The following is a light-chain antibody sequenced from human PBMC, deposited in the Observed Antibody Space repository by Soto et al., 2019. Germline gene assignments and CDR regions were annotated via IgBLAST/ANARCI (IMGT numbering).Light chain of an antibody. CDR1: QSVSSSY. Sequence: EIVLTQSPGTLSLSPGERATLSCMASQSVSSSYLAWYQQKPGQAPRLLIYGASSRATGIPDRFSRSGSGTDFTLTISRLEPEDFAVYYCQQYGSSPRLTFDGGTKVEIK. CDR3: QQYGSSPRLT. CDR2: GAS. V-gene: IGKV3-20*01. J-gene: IGKJ4*01.